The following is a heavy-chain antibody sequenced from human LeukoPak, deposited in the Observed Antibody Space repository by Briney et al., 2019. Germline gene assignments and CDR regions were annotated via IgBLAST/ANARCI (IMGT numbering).Heavy chain of an antibody. J-gene: IGHJ5*02. D-gene: IGHD6-13*01. CDR2: ISAYNGNT. CDR3: ARDLGIAADLNWFDP. V-gene: IGHV1-18*04. CDR1: GYTFTSYG. Sequence: ASVKVSCKASGYTFTSYGISWVRQAPGQGLEWMGWISAYNGNTNYAQKLQGRVTMTTDTFTSTAYMELRSLRSDDTAVYYCARDLGIAADLNWFDPWGQGTLVTVSS.